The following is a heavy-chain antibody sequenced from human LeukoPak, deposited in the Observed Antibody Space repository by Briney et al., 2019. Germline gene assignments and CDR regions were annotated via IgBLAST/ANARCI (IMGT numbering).Heavy chain of an antibody. D-gene: IGHD2-2*01. CDR2: ISGSGDVT. V-gene: IGHV3-23*01. CDR3: AKSTGICSSTTCYPSFDY. CDR1: RFTFSSYA. Sequence: GGSLRLSCTASRFTFSSYAMSWVRQAPGKGLEWVSSISGSGDVTYYVDSVKGRFTVSRDNSKNTLYLQMSSLRAEDTALYYCAKSTGICSSTTCYPSFDYWGQGTLVTVSS. J-gene: IGHJ4*02.